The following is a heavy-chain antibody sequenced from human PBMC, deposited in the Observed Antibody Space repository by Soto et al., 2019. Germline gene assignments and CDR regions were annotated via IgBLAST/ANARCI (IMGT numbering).Heavy chain of an antibody. Sequence: GASVKVSCKASGYTFTGYYMHWVRQAPGQGLEWMGWINPNSGGTNYAQKFQGWVTMTRDTSISTAYMELSRLRSDDTAVYYCARGLTLVGATTAYYYYYGMDVWGQGTTVTVSS. J-gene: IGHJ6*02. CDR2: INPNSGGT. CDR3: ARGLTLVGATTAYYYYYGMDV. CDR1: GYTFTGYY. D-gene: IGHD1-26*01. V-gene: IGHV1-2*04.